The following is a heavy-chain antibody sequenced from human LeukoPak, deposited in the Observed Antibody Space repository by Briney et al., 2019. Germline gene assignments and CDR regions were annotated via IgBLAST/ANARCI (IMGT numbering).Heavy chain of an antibody. V-gene: IGHV3-23*01. D-gene: IGHD2-2*01. Sequence: PGGSLRLSCAASGFIFRRYAMNWVRQAPGKGLEWVSAISGSGDSKYYADSVKGRFTISRDNSKNTLYMQMNSLRVEDTAVYYCAKGVAIVVVPAAIDWGQGTLVTVSS. J-gene: IGHJ4*02. CDR2: ISGSGDSK. CDR3: AKGVAIVVVPAAID. CDR1: GFIFRRYA.